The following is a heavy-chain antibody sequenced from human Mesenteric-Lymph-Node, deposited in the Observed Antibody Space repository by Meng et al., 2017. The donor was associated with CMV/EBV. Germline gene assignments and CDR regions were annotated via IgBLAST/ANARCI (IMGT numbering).Heavy chain of an antibody. J-gene: IGHJ6*02. CDR3: ARDIMSLYGGADV. CDR1: GFTFSSYS. D-gene: IGHD4-23*01. Sequence: GGSLRLSCAASGFTFSSYSMNWVRQAPGKGLEWVASISSSGSFIYYAESVKGRFAISRDNAKKSLDLLMNSLRADDRAVYYCARDIMSLYGGADVWGQGTMVTVSS. CDR2: ISSSGSFI. V-gene: IGHV3-21*01.